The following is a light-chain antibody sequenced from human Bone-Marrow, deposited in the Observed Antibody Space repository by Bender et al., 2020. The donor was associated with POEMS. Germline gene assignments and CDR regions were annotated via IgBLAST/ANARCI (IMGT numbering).Light chain of an antibody. CDR1: SSDVGSHNL. CDR3: SSYAGTSTWV. Sequence: QSALTQPASVSGSPGQSIIISCTGTSSDVGSHNLVSWYRQDPGKAPKLVIYEDTKRPSGVSNRFSGSKSGKTASLTISGLQPEDEADYYCSSYAGTSTWVFGGGTKLTVL. J-gene: IGLJ3*02. CDR2: EDT. V-gene: IGLV2-23*01.